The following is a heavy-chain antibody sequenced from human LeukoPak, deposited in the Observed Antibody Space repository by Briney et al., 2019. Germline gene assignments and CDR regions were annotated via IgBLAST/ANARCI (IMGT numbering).Heavy chain of an antibody. CDR1: GFTFDDYG. D-gene: IGHD6-13*01. CDR2: INWNGGST. Sequence: TGGSLRLSCAASGFTFDDYGMSWVRQAPGKGLEWASGINWNGGSTGYADSVKGRFTISRDNAKNSLYLQMNSLRAEDTALYHCARDHTAGDAFDIWGQGTMVTVSS. J-gene: IGHJ3*02. V-gene: IGHV3-20*01. CDR3: ARDHTAGDAFDI.